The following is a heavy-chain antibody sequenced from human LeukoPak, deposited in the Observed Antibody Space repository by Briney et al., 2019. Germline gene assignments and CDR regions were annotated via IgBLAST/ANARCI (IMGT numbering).Heavy chain of an antibody. CDR2: ISPNHGTT. D-gene: IGHD3-16*01. CDR3: ARDYVLPLEPNDGDGFAF. V-gene: IGHV1-18*01. CDR1: GCTFRQYS. J-gene: IGHJ3*01. Sequence: ASVKVSCKASGCTFRQYSISWVRQAPGQGLEWMGWISPNHGTTVYAQHLQGRITMTADTYTSTASMELRSLRSDDTAVYFCARDYVLPLEPNDGDGFAFWGQGTVVTVSS.